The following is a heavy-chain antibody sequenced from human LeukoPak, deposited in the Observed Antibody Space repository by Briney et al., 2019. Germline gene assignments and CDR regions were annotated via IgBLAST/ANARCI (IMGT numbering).Heavy chain of an antibody. D-gene: IGHD3-22*01. CDR1: GFTFSSYS. V-gene: IGHV3-21*01. CDR2: ISSSSRYI. J-gene: IGHJ3*02. CDR3: AREDYYYSSGYYADAFDI. Sequence: GGPLRLSCAASGFTFSSYSMNWVRQAPGKALEGVSPISSSSRYIYYADSVKGSFTIYRDNDKNSLYLQMNSLRAEDTAVYYCAREDYYYSSGYYADAFDIWRQGTMVSVSS.